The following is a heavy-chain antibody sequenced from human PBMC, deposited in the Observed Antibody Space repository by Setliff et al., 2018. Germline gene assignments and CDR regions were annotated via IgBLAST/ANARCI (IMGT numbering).Heavy chain of an antibody. D-gene: IGHD3-3*01. Sequence: ASVKVSCKASGGTLSSYAISWVRQAPGQGLEWMGGIIPIFGTANYAQKFQGRVTITADESTSTAYMELSSLRSEDTAVYYCASSRDYNFWSGYYSPLDYWGQGTLVTVSS. CDR2: IIPIFGTA. V-gene: IGHV1-69*13. J-gene: IGHJ4*02. CDR3: ASSRDYNFWSGYYSPLDY. CDR1: GGTLSSYA.